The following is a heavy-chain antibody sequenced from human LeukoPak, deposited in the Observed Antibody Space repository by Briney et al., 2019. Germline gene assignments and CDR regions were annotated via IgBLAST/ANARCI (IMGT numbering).Heavy chain of an antibody. CDR1: GGSISSGGYS. CDR3: ARDNWNDVTHYGMDV. D-gene: IGHD1-1*01. CDR2: IYHSGST. J-gene: IGHJ6*02. Sequence: PSQTLSLTCAVSGGSISSGGYSWSWIRQPPGKGLEWIGYIYHSGSTYYNPSLKSRVTISVDRSKNQFSLKLSSVTAADTAVYYCARDNWNDVTHYGMDVWGQGTTVTVSS. V-gene: IGHV4-30-2*01.